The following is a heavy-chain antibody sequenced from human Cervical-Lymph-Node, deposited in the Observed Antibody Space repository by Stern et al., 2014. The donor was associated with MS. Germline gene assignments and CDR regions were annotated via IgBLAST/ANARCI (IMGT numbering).Heavy chain of an antibody. V-gene: IGHV1-69*04. CDR3: ARGVVSNRAAATLHNLFDP. CDR1: GGTFSSSYA. CDR2: VIPILGLP. D-gene: IGHD2-15*01. Sequence: VQLVESGAEVKKPGSSVNVSCKASGGTFSSSYAITWMRQAPGQGLEGMVRVIPILGLPNYAQKFQGRVTITADTSTSTAYMELSSLRSEDTAVYYCARGVVSNRAAATLHNLFDPWGQGTLVTVSS. J-gene: IGHJ5*02.